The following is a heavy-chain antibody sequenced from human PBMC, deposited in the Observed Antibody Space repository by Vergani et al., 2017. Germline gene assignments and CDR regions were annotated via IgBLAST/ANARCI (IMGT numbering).Heavy chain of an antibody. Sequence: EVQLVESGGGLVQPGGSLRLSCAASGFTFSTYDMHSVRQATGKGLEWVSAIGTAGDTYYPGSVTGRFTISRENAKNSLYLQMNGLRAGDTAVYYCARRDSSSPALDYWGQGTLVTVSS. V-gene: IGHV3-13*01. CDR1: GFTFSTYD. D-gene: IGHD6-6*01. CDR3: ARRDSSSPALDY. CDR2: IGTAGDT. J-gene: IGHJ4*02.